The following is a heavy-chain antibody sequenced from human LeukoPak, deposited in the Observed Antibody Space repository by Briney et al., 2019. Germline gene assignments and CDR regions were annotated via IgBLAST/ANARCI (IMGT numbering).Heavy chain of an antibody. CDR3: ARLYDSRAFDI. Sequence: PSETLSLTCTVSGGSISSYYWSWIRQPPGKGLEWIGYIYYSGSTTYNPSLKSRVTISVDTSKNQFSLKLGSVTAADTAVYYCARLYDSRAFDIWGQGTMVTVSS. CDR2: IYYSGST. D-gene: IGHD3-22*01. V-gene: IGHV4-59*01. J-gene: IGHJ3*02. CDR1: GGSISSYY.